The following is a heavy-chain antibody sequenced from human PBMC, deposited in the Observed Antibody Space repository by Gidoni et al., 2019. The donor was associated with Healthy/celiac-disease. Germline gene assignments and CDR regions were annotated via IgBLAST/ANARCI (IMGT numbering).Heavy chain of an antibody. CDR1: GGSISSGGYY. CDR2: IYYSWST. D-gene: IGHD3-3*01. J-gene: IGHJ6*02. CDR3: ARDVPTYYDFWSGSTKGMDV. V-gene: IGHV4-31*03. Sequence: QVQLQESGPGLVKPSQTLSLTSTVSGGSISSGGYYWSWIRQHPVKGLEWIGYIYYSWSTYYNPSLKIRVTISVDTSKNQFSLKLSSVTAADTAVYYCARDVPTYYDFWSGSTKGMDVWGQGTTVTVSS.